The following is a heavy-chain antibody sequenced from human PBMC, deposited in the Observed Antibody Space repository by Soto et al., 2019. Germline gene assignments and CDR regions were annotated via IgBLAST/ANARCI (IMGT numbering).Heavy chain of an antibody. V-gene: IGHV1-18*01. J-gene: IGHJ3*02. CDR2: ISPYNGDT. Sequence: ASVKVSCKASGYTFINYGVSWMRQAPGQGLEWLGWISPYNGDTYYAQSLQGRVTVTRDTSTSTAYMELRSLRSDDTAVYYCARDISQAYDAFDIWGQGTMVTVSS. CDR3: ARDISQAYDAFDI. CDR1: GYTFINYG.